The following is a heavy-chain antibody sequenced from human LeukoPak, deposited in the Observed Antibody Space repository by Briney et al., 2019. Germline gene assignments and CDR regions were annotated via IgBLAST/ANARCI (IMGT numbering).Heavy chain of an antibody. D-gene: IGHD3-22*01. CDR1: GGSISSSSYY. Sequence: SETLSLTCTVSGGSISSSSYYWGWIRQPPGKGLEWIGEIYHSGGTNYNPSLKSRVTISVDKSKNQFSLKMSSVTAADTALYYCARRGYYDSSSLTLDLWGRGTLVTVSS. J-gene: IGHJ2*01. V-gene: IGHV4-39*07. CDR2: IYHSGGT. CDR3: ARRGYYDSSSLTLDL.